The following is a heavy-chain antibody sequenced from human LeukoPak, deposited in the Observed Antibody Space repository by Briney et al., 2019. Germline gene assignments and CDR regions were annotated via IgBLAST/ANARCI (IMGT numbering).Heavy chain of an antibody. CDR2: INHSGST. D-gene: IGHD3-3*01. Sequence: SETLSLTCAVSGGSFSGYYWSWIRKPPGKGLEWIGEINHSGSTNYNPSLKSRVTISVDTSKNQFSLKLSSVTAADTAVYYCAGFDFWSGYYDYWGQGTLVTVSS. V-gene: IGHV4-34*01. CDR1: GGSFSGYY. J-gene: IGHJ4*02. CDR3: AGFDFWSGYYDY.